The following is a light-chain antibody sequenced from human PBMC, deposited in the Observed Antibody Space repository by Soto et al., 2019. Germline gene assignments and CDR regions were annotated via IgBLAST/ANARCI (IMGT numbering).Light chain of an antibody. CDR2: GIF. Sequence: VFTQLSATLSLAPRERANLYCRTVQSVKNDYFAWYQQKPGQAPTLLVYGIFTRATGVPARFSGSGSGTDFTLTISGLEPEDSGIYYCLQVDGLLRTFCQGTK. CDR1: QSVKNDY. V-gene: IGKV3-20*01. CDR3: LQVDGLLRT. J-gene: IGKJ2*01.